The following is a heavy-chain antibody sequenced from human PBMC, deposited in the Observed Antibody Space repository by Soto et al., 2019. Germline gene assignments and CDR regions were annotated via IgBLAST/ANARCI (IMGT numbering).Heavy chain of an antibody. D-gene: IGHD3-3*01. CDR3: ARDGEYYDFWSGYYGH. V-gene: IGHV1-69*08. CDR2: IIPILGIA. Sequence: QVQLVQSGAEVKKPGSSVKVSCKASGGTFSSYTISWVRQAPGQGLEWMGRIIPILGIANYAQKFQGRVTITADKSTSTAYMELSSLRSEDTAVYYCARDGEYYDFWSGYYGHCGQGTLVTVSS. CDR1: GGTFSSYT. J-gene: IGHJ4*02.